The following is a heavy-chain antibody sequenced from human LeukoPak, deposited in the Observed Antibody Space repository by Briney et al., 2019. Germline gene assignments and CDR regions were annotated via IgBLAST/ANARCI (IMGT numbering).Heavy chain of an antibody. Sequence: GGSLRLSCAASGFTFSSYSMNWVRQAPGKGLEWVGRIRSNAYGGATESAAPVTGRFTISRDDSENTLYPQMNSLKIEDTAVYYCTRGSNRDDSSDFDCWGQGTLVTVSS. CDR3: TRGSNRDDSSDFDC. CDR1: GFTFSSYS. CDR2: IRSNAYGGAT. V-gene: IGHV3-15*07. J-gene: IGHJ4*02. D-gene: IGHD3-22*01.